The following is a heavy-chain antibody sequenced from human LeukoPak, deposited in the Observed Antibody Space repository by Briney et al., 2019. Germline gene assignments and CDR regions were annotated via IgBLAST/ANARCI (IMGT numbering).Heavy chain of an antibody. D-gene: IGHD3-10*01. CDR2: TYYRSKWYN. CDR3: TKEGLGSGSSWSAWFDP. V-gene: IGHV6-1*01. Sequence: SQTLSLTCAISGDSVSSNSAAWNWIRQSPSRGLEWLGRTYYRSKWYNDYAVSVKSRITINPDTSKNQFSLQLNSVTPEDTAVYYCTKEGLGSGSSWSAWFDPWGQGTLVTVSS. J-gene: IGHJ5*02. CDR1: GDSVSSNSAA.